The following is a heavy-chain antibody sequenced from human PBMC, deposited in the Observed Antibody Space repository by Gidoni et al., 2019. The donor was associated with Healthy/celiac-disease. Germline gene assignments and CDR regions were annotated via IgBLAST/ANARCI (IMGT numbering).Heavy chain of an antibody. CDR3: ARVASSPYYDFWSGYYIGRGWFDP. CDR1: GYSISSGYY. V-gene: IGHV4-38-2*01. D-gene: IGHD3-3*01. Sequence: QVQLQESGPGLVKPSETLSLTCAVSGYSISSGYYWGWIRQPPGKGLEWIGSIYHSGSTYYNPSLKSRVTISVDTSKNQFSLKLSSVTAADTAVYYCARVASSPYYDFWSGYYIGRGWFDPWGQGTLVTVSS. CDR2: IYHSGST. J-gene: IGHJ5*02.